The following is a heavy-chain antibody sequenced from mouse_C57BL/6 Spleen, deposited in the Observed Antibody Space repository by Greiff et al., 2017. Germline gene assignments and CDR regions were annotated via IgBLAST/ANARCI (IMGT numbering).Heavy chain of an antibody. CDR3: ARSGSTMVKDFDY. D-gene: IGHD2-2*01. CDR1: GYTFTSYW. Sequence: VQLQQPGAELVMPGASVKLSCKASGYTFTSYWMHWVKQRPGQGLEWIGEIDPSDSYTNYNQKFKGKSTLTVDKSSSTAYMQLSSLTSEDSAVYYCARSGSTMVKDFDYWGQGTTLTVSS. CDR2: IDPSDSYT. V-gene: IGHV1-69*01. J-gene: IGHJ2*01.